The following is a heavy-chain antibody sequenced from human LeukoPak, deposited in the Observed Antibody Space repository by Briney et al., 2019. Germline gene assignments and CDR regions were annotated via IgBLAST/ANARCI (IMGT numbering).Heavy chain of an antibody. CDR2: ISGSGGST. V-gene: IGHV3-23*01. Sequence: PGGSLRPSCAASGFTFSSYAMSWVRQAPGKGLEWVSAISGSGGSTYYADSVKGRFTISRDNSKNTLYLQMNSLRAEDTAVYYCAEPEGGYYDIRPDWGQGTLVAVSS. CDR1: GFTFSSYA. J-gene: IGHJ4*02. CDR3: AEPEGGYYDIRPD. D-gene: IGHD3-22*01.